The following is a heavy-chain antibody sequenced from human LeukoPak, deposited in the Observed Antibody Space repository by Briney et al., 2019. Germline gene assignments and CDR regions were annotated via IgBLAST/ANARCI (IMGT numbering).Heavy chain of an antibody. D-gene: IGHD1-26*01. Sequence: SETLSLTCTVSGGSISSYYWSWIRQPPGKGLEWIGYIYYSGSTNYNPSLKSRVTISVDTSKNQLSLKLSSVTAADTAVYYCARTSGTYSMYYFDYWGQGTLVTVSS. J-gene: IGHJ4*02. CDR2: IYYSGST. CDR1: GGSISSYY. CDR3: ARTSGTYSMYYFDY. V-gene: IGHV4-59*01.